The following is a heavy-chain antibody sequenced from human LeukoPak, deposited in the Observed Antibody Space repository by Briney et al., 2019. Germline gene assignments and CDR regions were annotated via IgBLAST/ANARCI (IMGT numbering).Heavy chain of an antibody. V-gene: IGHV3-30*03. J-gene: IGHJ4*02. CDR1: GFTFSSYG. CDR2: ISYDGSNK. D-gene: IGHD3-3*01. Sequence: PGGPLRLSCAASGFTFSSYGMHWVRQAPGKGLEWVAVISYDGSNKYYADSVKGRFTISRDNSKNTLYLQMNSLRAEDTAVYYCAGLTIFGVVPIDYWGQGTLVTVSS. CDR3: AGLTIFGVVPIDY.